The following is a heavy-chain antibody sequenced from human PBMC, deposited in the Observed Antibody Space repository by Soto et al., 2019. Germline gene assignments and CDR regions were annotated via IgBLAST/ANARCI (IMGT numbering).Heavy chain of an antibody. CDR2: ITPIFGTA. CDR1: GGTFSSYA. J-gene: IGHJ5*02. D-gene: IGHD2-2*01. V-gene: IGHV1-69*06. Sequence: SVKVSCKASGGTFSSYAISWVRQAPGQGLEWMGGITPIFGTANYAQKFQGRVTITADKSTSTAYMELSSLRSEDTAVYYCARAGLVARGYNWFDPWCQGTRVTVSS. CDR3: ARAGLVARGYNWFDP.